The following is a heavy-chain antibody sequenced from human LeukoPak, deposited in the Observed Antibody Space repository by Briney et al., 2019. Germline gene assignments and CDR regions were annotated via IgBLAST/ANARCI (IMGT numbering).Heavy chain of an antibody. CDR3: AKYAPPTTVVTRFFDY. D-gene: IGHD4-23*01. Sequence: GGSLRLSCAASGFTFSSSAMSWVRQAPGKGLEWVSAISNNGGYTYYADSVQGRFTISRDNSKSTLCLQMNSLRAEDTAVYYCAKYAPPTTVVTRFFDYWGQGTLVTVSS. V-gene: IGHV3-23*01. CDR2: ISNNGGYT. J-gene: IGHJ4*02. CDR1: GFTFSSSA.